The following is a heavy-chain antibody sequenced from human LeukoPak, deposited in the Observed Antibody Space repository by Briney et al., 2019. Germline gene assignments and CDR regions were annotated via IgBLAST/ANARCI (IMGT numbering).Heavy chain of an antibody. J-gene: IGHJ6*02. CDR2: LNPDSGYT. CDR3: ARADGGNSPGYYYGLDV. Sequence: ASVKVSCKASGYTFTRHDINWVRQATGQGLEWMGRLNPDSGYTGSAQKFQGRVTMTRDTSISTAYMELSSLRSEDTAVYYCARADGGNSPGYYYGLDVWGQGTTVTVSS. CDR1: GYTFTRHD. D-gene: IGHD4-23*01. V-gene: IGHV1-8*01.